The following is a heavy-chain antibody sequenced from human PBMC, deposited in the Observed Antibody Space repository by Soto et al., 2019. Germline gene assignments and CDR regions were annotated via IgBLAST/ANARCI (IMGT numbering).Heavy chain of an antibody. CDR3: ARQRGCSRRMDYYYYGMDV. Sequence: ISWVRQMPGKGLEWMGRIDPSDSYTNYSPSFQGHVTISADKSISTAYLQWSSLKASDTAMYYCARQRGCSRRMDYYYYGMDVWDKGTTVTVSS. J-gene: IGHJ6*04. D-gene: IGHD5-18*01. V-gene: IGHV5-10-1*01. CDR2: IDPSDSYT.